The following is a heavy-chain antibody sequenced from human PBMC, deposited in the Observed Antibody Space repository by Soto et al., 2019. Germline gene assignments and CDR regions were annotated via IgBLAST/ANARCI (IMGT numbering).Heavy chain of an antibody. V-gene: IGHV4-59*01. CDR1: GDSIRDSF. CDR3: ARGREDHVDHHFGHLFDS. Sequence: SETLSLTCTVSGDSIRDSFWSWVRQPPGKGLEWVGLVHHTGNTNYNPSLETRVTMLIDASANHFSLTLTSVTPADAAIYYCARGREDHVDHHFGHLFDSWGQGTLVTAPQ. D-gene: IGHD3-10*01. J-gene: IGHJ4*02. CDR2: VHHTGNT.